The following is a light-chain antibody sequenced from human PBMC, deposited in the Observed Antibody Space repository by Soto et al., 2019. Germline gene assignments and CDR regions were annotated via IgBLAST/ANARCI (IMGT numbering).Light chain of an antibody. J-gene: IGLJ1*01. CDR1: SSDVGFYNY. Sequence: QSVLTQPASVSGSPGQSITISCTGTSSDVGFYNYVSWYQQQHPGKAPKLMIYEVDNRPSGVSHRFSGSKSGNTASLTISGLQAEDEADYYCKSYTSRSTYVFGTGTKV. V-gene: IGLV2-14*01. CDR3: KSYTSRSTYV. CDR2: EVD.